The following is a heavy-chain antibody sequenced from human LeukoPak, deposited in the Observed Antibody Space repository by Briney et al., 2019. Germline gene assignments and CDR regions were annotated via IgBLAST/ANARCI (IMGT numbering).Heavy chain of an antibody. D-gene: IGHD3-3*01. Sequence: GGSLRLSCAASGFTFSTYAMSWVRQAPGKGLEWVSHISGSGGATYYADSVRGRFAFSRDNSKNVVYLQMNSLSAEDTAVYYCAKNTYYDFWSGYYEDYWGQGTLVTVSS. CDR1: GFTFSTYA. CDR3: AKNTYYDFWSGYYEDY. CDR2: ISGSGGAT. V-gene: IGHV3-23*01. J-gene: IGHJ4*02.